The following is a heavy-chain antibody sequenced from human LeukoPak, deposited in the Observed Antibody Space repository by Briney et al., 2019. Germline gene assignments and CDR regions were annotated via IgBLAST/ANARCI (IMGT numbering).Heavy chain of an antibody. Sequence: ASVKVSCKASGYTFTSYHMHWVRQAPGQGLEWMGIINPTGGSTNYAQKFQGRVTMTRNTSISTAYMELSSLRSEDTAVYYCARDTVTTSYWFDPWGQGTLVTVSS. CDR3: ARDTVTTSYWFDP. CDR2: INPTGGST. D-gene: IGHD4-17*01. J-gene: IGHJ5*02. V-gene: IGHV1-46*01. CDR1: GYTFTSYH.